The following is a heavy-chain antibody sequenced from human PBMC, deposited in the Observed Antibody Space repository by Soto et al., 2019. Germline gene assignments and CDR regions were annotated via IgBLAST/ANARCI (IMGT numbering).Heavy chain of an antibody. J-gene: IGHJ4*02. V-gene: IGHV4-34*01. CDR2: INHSGST. Sequence: SETLPVTCAVDGGSFSGYYWSWIRQPPGKGLEWIGEINHSGSTNYNPSLKSRVTISVDTSKNQFSLKLSSVTAADTAVYYCARCSRYFDWSRFDYWGQGTLVTVSS. CDR1: GGSFSGYY. D-gene: IGHD3-9*01. CDR3: ARCSRYFDWSRFDY.